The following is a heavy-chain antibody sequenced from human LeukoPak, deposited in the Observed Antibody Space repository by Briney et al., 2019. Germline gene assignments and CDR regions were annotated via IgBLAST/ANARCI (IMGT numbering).Heavy chain of an antibody. V-gene: IGHV3-11*01. J-gene: IGHJ4*02. CDR2: ISSSGSTI. CDR1: GFTFRDYY. Sequence: GGSLRLSCAASGFTFRDYYMSWIRQAPGKGLEWVSYISSSGSTIYYADSVKGRFTISRDNAKNSLYLQMNSLRAEDTAAYYCARDPTYDFWSGYYHPYYFDYWGQGTLVTVSS. D-gene: IGHD3-3*01. CDR3: ARDPTYDFWSGYYHPYYFDY.